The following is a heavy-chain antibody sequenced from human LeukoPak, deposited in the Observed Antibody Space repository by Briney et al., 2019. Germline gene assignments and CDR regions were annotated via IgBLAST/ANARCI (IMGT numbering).Heavy chain of an antibody. J-gene: IGHJ4*02. CDR3: ARGRPDPQNSDYWDY. D-gene: IGHD3-22*01. Sequence: SETLSLTCTISRGSISTYYWSWIRQTPGTTLEWIGNIHYTGRTRYNPFLESRVTMSLDTPKNEFSLRLTSMTAADSAVYYCARGRPDPQNSDYWDYWGQGILVTVSS. CDR2: IHYTGRT. CDR1: RGSISTYY. V-gene: IGHV4-59*13.